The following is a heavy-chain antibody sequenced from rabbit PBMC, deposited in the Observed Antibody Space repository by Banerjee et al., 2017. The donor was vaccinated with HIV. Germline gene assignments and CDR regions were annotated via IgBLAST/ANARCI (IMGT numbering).Heavy chain of an antibody. J-gene: IGHJ6*01. D-gene: IGHD6-1*01. Sequence: QSLEESGGDLVKPGASLTLTCTASGFSFSSGYDMCWVRQAPGKGLEWIGCIYTGSIYTWYASWATGRFTISKTSSTTVTLQMTSLTAADTATYFCARRDGGYVAYGYAYYGMDLWGPGTLVTVS. CDR2: IYTGSIYT. CDR1: GFSFSSGYD. CDR3: ARRDGGYVAYGYAYYGMDL. V-gene: IGHV1S40*01.